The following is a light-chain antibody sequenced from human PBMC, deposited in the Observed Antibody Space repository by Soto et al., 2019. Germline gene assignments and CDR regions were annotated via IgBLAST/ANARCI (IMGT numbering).Light chain of an antibody. CDR1: QGISYH. Sequence: DLQMTQSPSSLSASVGDRVTITCRASQGISYHVAWYQQKPGKVPKLLIYGASTLQSGVPSRFSGSGSGTDFTLTISSLQPEDFAVYYCQQYNNWPPITFGQGTRLEI. J-gene: IGKJ5*01. V-gene: IGKV1-27*01. CDR3: QQYNNWPPIT. CDR2: GAS.